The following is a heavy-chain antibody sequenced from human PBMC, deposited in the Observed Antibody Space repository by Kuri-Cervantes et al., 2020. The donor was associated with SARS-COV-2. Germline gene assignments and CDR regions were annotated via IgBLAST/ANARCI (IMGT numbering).Heavy chain of an antibody. J-gene: IGHJ5*02. CDR2: INPNSGSS. CDR3: ARGGLAVAGRVWFDP. V-gene: IGHV1-2*02. D-gene: IGHD6-19*01. CDR1: VYIFTEYY. Sequence: ASVKVSCKSSVYIFTEYYMHWVRQAPGQGLEWMGWINPNSGSSNYTQRLQGRVTMSRDTSISPAYMELSRLRSDDTAEYYCARGGLAVAGRVWFDPWGQGTLVTVSS.